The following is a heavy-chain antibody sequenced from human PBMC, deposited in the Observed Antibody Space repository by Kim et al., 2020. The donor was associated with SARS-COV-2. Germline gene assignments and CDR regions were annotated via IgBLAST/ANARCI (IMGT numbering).Heavy chain of an antibody. CDR3: AREGSGGYGSGSYYNSGSMYYGMDV. CDR1: GFTFSSYA. D-gene: IGHD3-10*01. CDR2: ISYDGSNK. J-gene: IGHJ6*02. V-gene: IGHV3-30*04. Sequence: GGSLRLSCAASGFTFSSYAMHWVRQAPGKGLEWVAVISYDGSNKYYADSVKGRFTISRDNSKNTLYLQMNSLRAEDTAVYYCAREGSGGYGSGSYYNSGSMYYGMDVWGQGTTVTVSS.